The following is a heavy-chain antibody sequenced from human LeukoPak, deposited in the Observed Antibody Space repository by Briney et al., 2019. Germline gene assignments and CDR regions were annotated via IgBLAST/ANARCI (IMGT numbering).Heavy chain of an antibody. D-gene: IGHD3-3*01. CDR3: ARDRVIFGVVNTYYFDY. CDR1: GFTFSSYG. CDR2: IWYDGSNK. Sequence: GRSLRLSCAASGFTFSSYGMHWVRQAPGKGLEWVAVIWYDGSNKYYADSVKGRFTISRGNSKNTLYLQMNSLRAEDTAVYYCARDRVIFGVVNTYYFDYWGQGTLVTVSS. V-gene: IGHV3-33*01. J-gene: IGHJ4*02.